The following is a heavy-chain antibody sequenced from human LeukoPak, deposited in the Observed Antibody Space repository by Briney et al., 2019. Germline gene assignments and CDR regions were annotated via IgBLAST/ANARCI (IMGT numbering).Heavy chain of an antibody. CDR3: ANGVPAAM. CDR2: INHSGST. J-gene: IGHJ4*02. CDR1: GGSFSGYY. Sequence: SETLSLTCAVYGGSFSGYYWSWVRQPPGKGLEWIGEINHSGSTNYNPSLTSRVTISVDTSKNQFSLKLSSVTAADTAVYYCANGVPAAMWGQGTLVTVSS. D-gene: IGHD2-2*01. V-gene: IGHV4-34*01.